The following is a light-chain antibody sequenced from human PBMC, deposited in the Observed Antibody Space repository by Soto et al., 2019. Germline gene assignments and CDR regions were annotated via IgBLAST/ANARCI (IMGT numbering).Light chain of an antibody. Sequence: IVLTPSPGTLSLSPWERSTLFGETSQSRGSNFLAWYQHKPGQAPRLLIYASSNRATGIPDRFSGSASGTDFTLTINRLEPEDFAVYYCQLYGISPHFGQGTRLEI. V-gene: IGKV3-20*01. J-gene: IGKJ5*01. CDR1: QSRGSNF. CDR3: QLYGISPH. CDR2: ASS.